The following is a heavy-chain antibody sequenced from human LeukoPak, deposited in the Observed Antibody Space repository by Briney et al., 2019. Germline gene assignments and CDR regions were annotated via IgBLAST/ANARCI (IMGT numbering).Heavy chain of an antibody. D-gene: IGHD3-16*01. CDR2: ISDSGRT. CDR3: ARQFALTCVDP. Sequence: PSETLSLTCTVSGGSIRSYYWSWIRQPPGRGLEWIGYISDSGRTNYNPSRKGRVSISEDTSKNQLSLKLTSVTAADTAVYYCARQFALTCVDPSGQGTQVTVSS. CDR1: GGSIRSYY. V-gene: IGHV4-59*08. J-gene: IGHJ5*02.